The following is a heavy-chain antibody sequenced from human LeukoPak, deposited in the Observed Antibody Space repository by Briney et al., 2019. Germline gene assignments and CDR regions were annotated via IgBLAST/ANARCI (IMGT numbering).Heavy chain of an antibody. CDR1: GFTFSSYA. V-gene: IGHV3-23*01. J-gene: IGHJ5*02. CDR2: IGVSGGST. D-gene: IGHD6-13*01. Sequence: GGSLRLSCAASGFTFSSYAMSWVRGATGRGLEWVSNIGVSGGSTFYADSVRGRFTISRDNSKNTLSLQMNSLRAEDWAVYYCAKVYYSSSWSPLPFDPWGRGNLVTVSS. CDR3: AKVYYSSSWSPLPFDP.